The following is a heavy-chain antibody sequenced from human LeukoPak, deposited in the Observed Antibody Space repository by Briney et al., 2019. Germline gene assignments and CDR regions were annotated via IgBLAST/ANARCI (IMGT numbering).Heavy chain of an antibody. J-gene: IGHJ4*02. D-gene: IGHD1/OR15-1a*01. CDR1: GFSLYSSGVG. Sequence: SGPTLLNPTQTLTLTCTFSGFSLYSSGVGVGWIRQPPGKALEWLAVIYWDDDKRYHPSLSSRLTMSKDASKSQVFLVMSNMDPVDTATYYCAHRRPGHLTGWDNSYFDNWGPGTLVTVSS. V-gene: IGHV2-5*02. CDR2: IYWDDDK. CDR3: AHRRPGHLTGWDNSYFDN.